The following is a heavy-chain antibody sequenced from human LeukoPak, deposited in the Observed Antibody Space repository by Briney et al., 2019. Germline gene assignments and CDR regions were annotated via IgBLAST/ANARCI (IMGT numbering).Heavy chain of an antibody. CDR3: ARVRLYDILTGYYTEYYFDY. Sequence: GASVKVSCKASGYTFTSYYMHWVRQAPGQGLEWMGIINPSGGSTSYAQNFQGRVTMTRDMSTSTAYMELSSLRSEDTAVYYCARVRLYDILTGYYTEYYFDYWGQGTLVTVSS. J-gene: IGHJ4*02. CDR2: INPSGGST. CDR1: GYTFTSYY. V-gene: IGHV1-46*01. D-gene: IGHD3-9*01.